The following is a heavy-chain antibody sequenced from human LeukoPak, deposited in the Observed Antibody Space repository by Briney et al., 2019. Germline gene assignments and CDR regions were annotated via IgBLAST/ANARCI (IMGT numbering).Heavy chain of an antibody. CDR3: ARNVGSGYYYYFDY. J-gene: IGHJ4*02. CDR2: IKWNGGST. CDR1: GFTFDDHG. Sequence: PGGSLRLSCAASGFTFDDHGMSWVRQAPGKGLEWVSGIKWNGGSTGYEDTVKGRFTISRDNAKNSLYLQMNSLRTEDTALYYCARNVGSGYYYYFDYWGQGTLATVSS. V-gene: IGHV3-20*04. D-gene: IGHD3-22*01.